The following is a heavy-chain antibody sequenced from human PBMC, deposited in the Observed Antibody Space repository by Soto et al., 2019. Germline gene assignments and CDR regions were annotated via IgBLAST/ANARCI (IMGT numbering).Heavy chain of an antibody. CDR1: GFTFSSYA. V-gene: IGHV3-30-3*01. J-gene: IGHJ4*02. CDR2: ISYDGSNK. Sequence: GGSLRLSCAASGFTFSSYAMHWVRQAPGKGLEWVAVISYDGSNKYCADSVKGRFTISRDNSKNTLYLQMNSLRAEDTAVYYCARDRIRDYYFDYWGQGTLVTVSS. CDR3: ARDRIRDYYFDY.